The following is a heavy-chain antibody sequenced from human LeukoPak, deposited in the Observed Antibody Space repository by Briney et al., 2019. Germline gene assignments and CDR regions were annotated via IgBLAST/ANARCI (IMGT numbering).Heavy chain of an antibody. Sequence: SETLSLTCTVSGGSVSSGSYYWSWIRQPPGKGLEWIGYIYYSGSTNYNPSLKSRVTISVDTSKNQFSLKLSSVTAADTAVYYCATMYYYDSSGQTPFDYWGQGTLVTVSS. CDR3: ATMYYYDSSGQTPFDY. D-gene: IGHD3-22*01. CDR1: GGSVSSGSYY. J-gene: IGHJ4*02. CDR2: IYYSGST. V-gene: IGHV4-61*01.